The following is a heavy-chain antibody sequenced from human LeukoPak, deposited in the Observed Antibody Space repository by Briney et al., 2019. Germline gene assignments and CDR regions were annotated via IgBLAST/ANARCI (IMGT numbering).Heavy chain of an antibody. CDR2: IYYSGST. J-gene: IGHJ4*02. D-gene: IGHD3-3*01. CDR1: GGSISSSSYS. V-gene: IGHV4-39*01. Sequence: PSETLSLTCTVSGGSISSSSYSWGWIRQPPGKGLEWIGGIYYSGSTYYNPSLKSRVTISVDTSKNQFSLKLSSVTAADTAVYYCARHNDFFPPSGDFDYWGQGTLVTVSS. CDR3: ARHNDFFPPSGDFDY.